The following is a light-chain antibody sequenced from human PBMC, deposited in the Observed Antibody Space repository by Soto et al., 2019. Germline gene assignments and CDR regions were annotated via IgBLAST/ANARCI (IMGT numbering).Light chain of an antibody. CDR1: SSDIGAYDY. Sequence: QSALTQPASLSGSPGQSITISCTGTSSDIGAYDYVSWFQQHPGKAPKLMISEVNNRPSGVSNRFSGSKSGNTAYLTISGLQVEDEAEYYCEAWDDSLNGQRVFGGGTKLTVL. V-gene: IGLV2-14*01. CDR3: EAWDDSLNGQRV. J-gene: IGLJ3*02. CDR2: EVN.